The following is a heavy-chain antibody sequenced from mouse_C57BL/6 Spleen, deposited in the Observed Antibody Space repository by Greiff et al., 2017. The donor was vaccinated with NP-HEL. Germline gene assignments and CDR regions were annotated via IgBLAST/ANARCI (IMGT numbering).Heavy chain of an antibody. J-gene: IGHJ2*01. D-gene: IGHD2-4*01. CDR2: IYPGNSDT. CDR3: TRNDYDRDYFDY. Sequence: VHVKQSGTVLARPGASVKMSCKTSGYTFTSYWMHWVKQRPGQGLEWIGAIYPGNSDTSYNQKFKGKAKLTAVTSASTAYMELSSLTNEDSAVYYCTRNDYDRDYFDYWGQGTTLTVSS. V-gene: IGHV1-5*01. CDR1: GYTFTSYW.